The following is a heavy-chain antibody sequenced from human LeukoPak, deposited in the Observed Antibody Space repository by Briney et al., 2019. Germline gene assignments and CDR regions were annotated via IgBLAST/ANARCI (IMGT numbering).Heavy chain of an antibody. V-gene: IGHV3-30*18. D-gene: IGHD6-19*01. CDR3: AKDRSTGWYAGFDY. CDR2: ISYDGNNE. CDR1: GFTFSSYG. J-gene: IGHJ4*02. Sequence: PGRSLRLSCAASGFTFSSYGIHWVRQAPGKGLEWVAVISYDGNNEYYADSVKGRFTISRDNSKSTLYLQVNSLRAEDTAVYYCAKDRSTGWYAGFDYWGQGTLVTVSS.